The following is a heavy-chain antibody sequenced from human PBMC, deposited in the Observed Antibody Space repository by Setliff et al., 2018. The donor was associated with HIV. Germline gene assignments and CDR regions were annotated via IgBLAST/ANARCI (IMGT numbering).Heavy chain of an antibody. D-gene: IGHD6-6*01. CDR3: ARGWQLVIDY. Sequence: SETLSLTCTVSGGSISSYYWSWIRQPPGKGLEWLGHIYSSGSTNYNPSLKSRVTISVDTSKNQFSLKLSSVTAADTAVYYCARGWQLVIDYWGQGTLVTVSS. CDR2: IYSSGST. J-gene: IGHJ4*02. CDR1: GGSISSYY. V-gene: IGHV4-59*12.